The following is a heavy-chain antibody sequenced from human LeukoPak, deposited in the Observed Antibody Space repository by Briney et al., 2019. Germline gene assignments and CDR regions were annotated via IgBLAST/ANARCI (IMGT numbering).Heavy chain of an antibody. D-gene: IGHD3-10*01. J-gene: IGHJ4*02. CDR2: ISSSGGST. Sequence: GGSLRLSCAASGFTFSIYAMSWVRQAPGKGLEWVAAISSSGGSTYYADSMRGRFSISRDNSKNTLHLQMNNLREEDTAVYYCARDYASATYLFDYWGQGTLVTVSS. CDR1: GFTFSIYA. V-gene: IGHV3-23*01. CDR3: ARDYASATYLFDY.